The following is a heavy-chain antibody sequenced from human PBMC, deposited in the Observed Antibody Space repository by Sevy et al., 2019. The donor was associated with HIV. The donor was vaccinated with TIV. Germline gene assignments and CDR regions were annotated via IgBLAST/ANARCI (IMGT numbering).Heavy chain of an antibody. Sequence: GGSLRLSCAASGFTFSNYSMTWVRQAPGKGLEWISYISSSSRTIYNADSGKGRFTISRDNAKTSLYLQMNSLRDEDTAVYYCARHVTNVVQRISTRAFDIWGQGTMVTVSS. CDR3: ARHVTNVVQRISTRAFDI. J-gene: IGHJ3*02. CDR1: GFTFSNYS. V-gene: IGHV3-48*02. CDR2: ISSSSRTI. D-gene: IGHD2-21*01.